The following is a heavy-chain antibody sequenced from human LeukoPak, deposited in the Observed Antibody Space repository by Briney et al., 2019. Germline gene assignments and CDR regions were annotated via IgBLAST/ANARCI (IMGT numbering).Heavy chain of an antibody. CDR3: ARSLGDTSLYPGDY. CDR2: INPNSGGT. J-gene: IGHJ4*02. Sequence: ASVKVSCKASGYTFTDYYLHWVRQAPGQGLEWMGWINPNSGGTNYAQKFQGRVTMTRDTSISTAYMELSRLRSDDTAVYYCARSLGDTSLYPGDYWGQGTLVTVSS. D-gene: IGHD1-26*01. CDR1: GYTFTDYY. V-gene: IGHV1-2*02.